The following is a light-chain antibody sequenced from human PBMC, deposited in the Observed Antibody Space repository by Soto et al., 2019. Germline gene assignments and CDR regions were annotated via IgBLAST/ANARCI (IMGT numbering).Light chain of an antibody. J-gene: IGKJ4*01. CDR1: QTISTY. Sequence: DIQMTQSPSSLSASVGDRVTITCRASQTISTYLNWYQQKPGKAPELLIFASSSLQSGVPSRFSGSESGTDFTLTISTLQPEDFATYYCQQLNSFPLTFGGGTKVEIK. CDR2: ASS. CDR3: QQLNSFPLT. V-gene: IGKV1-39*01.